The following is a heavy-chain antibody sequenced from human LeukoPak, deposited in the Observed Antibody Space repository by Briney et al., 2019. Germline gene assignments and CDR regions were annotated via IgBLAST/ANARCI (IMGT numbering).Heavy chain of an antibody. D-gene: IGHD1-26*01. Sequence: SETLSLTCTVSGGSVSSYYWSWIRQPPGKGLEWLGYIYYSGSTNYNPSLKSRVTISVDTSKNQFSLKLSSVTAADTAVYYCAWSSADYYYYGMDVWGQGTTVTVSS. CDR3: AWSSADYYYYGMDV. J-gene: IGHJ6*02. V-gene: IGHV4-59*08. CDR2: IYYSGST. CDR1: GGSVSSYY.